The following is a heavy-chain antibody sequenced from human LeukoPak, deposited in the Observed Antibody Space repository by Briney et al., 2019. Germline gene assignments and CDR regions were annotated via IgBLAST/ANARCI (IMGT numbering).Heavy chain of an antibody. J-gene: IGHJ4*02. D-gene: IGHD2-2*01. V-gene: IGHV3-74*01. CDR3: VSFYETY. Sequence: GGSLRLSCAASGNYWMHWVRQAPGKGLVWVSHVNSDGSWTGYADSVKGRFTISKDNAKNTVYLQMNNLRAEDTAVYYCVSFYETYWGRGTLVTVSS. CDR1: GNYW. CDR2: VNSDGSWT.